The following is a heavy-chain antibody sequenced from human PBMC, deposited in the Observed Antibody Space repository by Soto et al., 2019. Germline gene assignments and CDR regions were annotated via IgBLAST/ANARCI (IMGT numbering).Heavy chain of an antibody. CDR2: IYYSGSN. J-gene: IGHJ5*02. Sequence: SETLSLTCTVSGGSISSYYWSWIRQPPGKGLERIGYIYYSGSNNYNPSLKSRVNISVDTSKTQLSLKLSSVTAADTAVYYCARVRGYSTTIWFDPWGQGTLVTVSS. V-gene: IGHV4-59*01. CDR3: ARVRGYSTTIWFDP. CDR1: GGSISSYY. D-gene: IGHD6-13*01.